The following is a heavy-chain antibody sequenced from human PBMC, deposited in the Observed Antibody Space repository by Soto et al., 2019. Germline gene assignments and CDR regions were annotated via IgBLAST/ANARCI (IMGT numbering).Heavy chain of an antibody. J-gene: IGHJ6*02. CDR3: ARVAITLLRGSMVDFYSMDV. D-gene: IGHD3-10*01. CDR2: IIVYNGNK. V-gene: IGHV1-18*01. CDR1: GYTLNNYG. Sequence: ASVKVSFKASGYTLNNYGITWVRQAPGQGLEWMGWIIVYNGNKNYAKKVQGRVSMTADTSTSTAYMELRSLQSDDTAVYFCARVAITLLRGSMVDFYSMDVWGQGTTVTVSS.